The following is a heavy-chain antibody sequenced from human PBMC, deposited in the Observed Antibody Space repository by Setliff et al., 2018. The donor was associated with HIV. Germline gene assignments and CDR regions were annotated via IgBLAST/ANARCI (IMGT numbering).Heavy chain of an antibody. Sequence: PSETLSLTCAVYGGSFSGYDWSWIRQPPGKGLEWIGEINHSGSTNYNPSLESRVTISIDTSKNQFSLKLSSVTAADTAVYFCARGRGSSSSWPIDYWGQGTLVTVSS. CDR2: INHSGST. CDR3: ARGRGSSSSWPIDY. J-gene: IGHJ4*02. V-gene: IGHV4-34*09. CDR1: GGSFSGYD. D-gene: IGHD6-13*01.